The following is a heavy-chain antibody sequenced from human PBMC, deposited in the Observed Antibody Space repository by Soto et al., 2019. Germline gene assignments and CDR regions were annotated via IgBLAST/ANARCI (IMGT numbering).Heavy chain of an antibody. Sequence: SVKVAWKSSGYTLTSYYMHWVRQAPGQGLEWIGWINPNSGGTNYAHKFQGRVTMTRDTSINTAYMELSRLRYDDTAVYYCARRLNYYDSSGYKNWFDPRGQGTLVTSSS. CDR3: ARRLNYYDSSGYKNWFDP. J-gene: IGHJ5*02. CDR1: GYTLTSYY. V-gene: IGHV1-2*07. CDR2: INPNSGGT. D-gene: IGHD3-22*01.